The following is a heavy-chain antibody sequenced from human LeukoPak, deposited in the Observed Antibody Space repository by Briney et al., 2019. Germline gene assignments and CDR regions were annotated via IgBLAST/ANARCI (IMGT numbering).Heavy chain of an antibody. Sequence: GGSLRLSCAASGFTFSSYAMSWVRQAPGKGLEWVSAISGSGGSTYYADSVKGRFTISRDNSKNTLYLQMNSLRAEDTAVYYCAKHIVVVIATGDAFDIWGQGTMVTVSS. V-gene: IGHV3-23*01. CDR1: GFTFSSYA. J-gene: IGHJ3*02. CDR3: AKHIVVVIATGDAFDI. D-gene: IGHD2-21*01. CDR2: ISGSGGST.